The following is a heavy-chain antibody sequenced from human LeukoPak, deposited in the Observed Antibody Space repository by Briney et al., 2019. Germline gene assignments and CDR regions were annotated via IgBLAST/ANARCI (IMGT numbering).Heavy chain of an antibody. Sequence: SETLSLTCAVYGGSFSGYYWSWIRQPPGKGLEWIGEINHSGSTNYNPSLKSRVTISVDTSKNQFSLKLSSVTAADTAVYYCAREQARYWYFDLWGRGTLDTVSS. CDR3: AREQARYWYFDL. V-gene: IGHV4-34*01. CDR2: INHSGST. CDR1: GGSFSGYY. J-gene: IGHJ2*01.